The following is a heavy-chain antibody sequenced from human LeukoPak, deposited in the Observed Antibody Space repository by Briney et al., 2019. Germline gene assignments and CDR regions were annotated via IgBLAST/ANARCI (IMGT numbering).Heavy chain of an antibody. CDR3: AKDISAGLTGTPFDC. CDR1: GFNFDDYA. J-gene: IGHJ4*02. V-gene: IGHV3-9*03. CDR2: ITWTGGGI. D-gene: IGHD3-9*01. Sequence: GRSLRLSCAASGFNFDDYAMHWVPQAPGKGLEWVSGITWTGGGIEYADAVKGRFTISIDNAKNSLYLEINSLRAEDMALYYCAKDISAGLTGTPFDCWGQGTLVTVSS.